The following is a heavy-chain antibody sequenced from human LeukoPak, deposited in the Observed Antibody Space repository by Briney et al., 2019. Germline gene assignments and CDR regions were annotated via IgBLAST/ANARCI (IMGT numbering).Heavy chain of an antibody. CDR2: IYHSGST. CDR1: GYSISSGNY. V-gene: IGHV4-38-2*02. D-gene: IGHD3-22*01. J-gene: IGHJ5*02. CDR3: ARDQTAEYYYDSSGYYTRPGGWFDP. Sequence: SETLSLTCSVSGYSISSGNYWGWIRQPPGKGLEWIGSIYHSGSTYYNPSLKSRVTISVDTSKNQFSLKLSSVTAADTAVYYCARDQTAEYYYDSSGYYTRPGGWFDPWGQGTLVTVSS.